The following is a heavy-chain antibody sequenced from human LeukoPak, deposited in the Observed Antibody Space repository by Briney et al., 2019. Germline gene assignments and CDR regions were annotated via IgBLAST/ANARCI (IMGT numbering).Heavy chain of an antibody. CDR3: ARDRSLEGDWFDP. Sequence: SETLSLTCTVSGGSISSGSYYWSWIRQPAGKGLEWIGRIYTSGSTNYNPSLKSRVTISVDTSKNQFSLKLSSVTAADTAVYYCARDRSLEGDWFDPWGQGTLVTVSS. J-gene: IGHJ5*02. D-gene: IGHD3-16*01. V-gene: IGHV4-61*02. CDR2: IYTSGST. CDR1: GGSISSGSYY.